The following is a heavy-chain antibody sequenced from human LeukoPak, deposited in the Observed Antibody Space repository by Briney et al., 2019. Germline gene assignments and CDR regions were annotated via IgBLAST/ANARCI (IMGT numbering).Heavy chain of an antibody. CDR1: GFTFSSYA. V-gene: IGHV3-7*01. D-gene: IGHD6-13*01. CDR3: ARVSSSWWGYYYYMDV. CDR2: IKQDGSEK. J-gene: IGHJ6*03. Sequence: PGGSLRLSCAASGFTFSSYAMSWVRQAPGKGLEWVANIKQDGSEKYYVDSVKGRFTISRDNAKNSLYLQMNSLRAEDTAVYYCARVSSSWWGYYYYMDVWGKGTTVTISS.